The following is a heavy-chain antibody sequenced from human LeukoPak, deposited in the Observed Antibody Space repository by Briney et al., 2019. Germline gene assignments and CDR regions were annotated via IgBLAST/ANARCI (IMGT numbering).Heavy chain of an antibody. V-gene: IGHV1-69*05. J-gene: IGHJ4*02. D-gene: IGHD3-22*01. CDR3: ARTPRPSTYYYDSSGYSGGYFDY. Sequence: ASVKVSCKASGGTFSSYAISWVRQAPGQGLEWMGGIIPIFGTANYAQKFQGRVTITTDESTSTAYMELSSLRSEDTAVYYCARTPRPSTYYYDSSGYSGGYFDYWGQGTLVTVSS. CDR2: IIPIFGTA. CDR1: GGTFSSYA.